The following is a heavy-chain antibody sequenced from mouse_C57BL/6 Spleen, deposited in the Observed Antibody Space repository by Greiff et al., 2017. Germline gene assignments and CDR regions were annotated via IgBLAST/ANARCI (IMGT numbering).Heavy chain of an antibody. D-gene: IGHD1-1*01. Sequence: VMLVESGPELVKPGASVKISCKASGYAFSSSWMNWVKQRPGKGLEWIGRIYPGDGDTNYNGKFKGKATLTADKSSSTAYRQLSSLTSEDSAVYFCASPYYGSSYGYFDVWGTGTTVTVSS. CDR2: IYPGDGDT. CDR3: ASPYYGSSYGYFDV. J-gene: IGHJ1*03. CDR1: GYAFSSSW. V-gene: IGHV1-82*01.